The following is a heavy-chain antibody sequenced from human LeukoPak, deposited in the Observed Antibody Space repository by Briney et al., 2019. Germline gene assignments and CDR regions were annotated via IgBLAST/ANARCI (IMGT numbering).Heavy chain of an antibody. D-gene: IGHD3-10*01. Sequence: SVKVSCKASGFTFTSSAMQWVRQARGQRLEWIGWIVVGSGNTNYAQKFQERVTITRDMSTSTAYMELSSLRSEDTAVYYCAASYGSGSYGAFDIWGQGTMVTVSS. J-gene: IGHJ3*02. V-gene: IGHV1-58*02. CDR2: IVVGSGNT. CDR3: AASYGSGSYGAFDI. CDR1: GFTFTSSA.